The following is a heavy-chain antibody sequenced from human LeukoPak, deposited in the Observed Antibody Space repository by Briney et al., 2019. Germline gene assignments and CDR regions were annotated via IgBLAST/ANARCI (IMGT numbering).Heavy chain of an antibody. CDR2: ITSTSSYI. Sequence: PGGSLRLSCAASGFTFSSYSMNWVRQAPGKGLEWVSSITSTSSYIYYADSVKGRFTISRDNAKKSLYLQMNSLRAEDTAVYYCARALFVEDYDVDHWGPGTLVTVSS. J-gene: IGHJ4*02. CDR1: GFTFSSYS. D-gene: IGHD4-17*01. V-gene: IGHV3-21*01. CDR3: ARALFVEDYDVDH.